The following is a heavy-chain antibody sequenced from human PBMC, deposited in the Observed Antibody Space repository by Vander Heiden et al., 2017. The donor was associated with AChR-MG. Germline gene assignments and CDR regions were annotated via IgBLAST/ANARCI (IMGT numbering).Heavy chain of an antibody. V-gene: IGHV1-8*01. Sequence: QVQLVQSGAEVKKPGASVKVSCKASGYTFTSYDINWVRQATGQGLEWMGWMNPNSGNTGYAQKFQGRVTMTRNTSISTAYMELSSLRSEDTAVYYCASLGLGYCSGGSCPRSDYWGQGTLVTVSS. D-gene: IGHD2-15*01. CDR2: MNPNSGNT. J-gene: IGHJ4*02. CDR3: ASLGLGYCSGGSCPRSDY. CDR1: GYTFTSYD.